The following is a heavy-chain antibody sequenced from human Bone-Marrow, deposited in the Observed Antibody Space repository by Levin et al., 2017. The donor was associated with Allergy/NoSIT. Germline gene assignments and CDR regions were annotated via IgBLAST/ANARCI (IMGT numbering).Heavy chain of an antibody. CDR3: ARAYELYYYGSGSYYNPPHDAFDI. V-gene: IGHV3-30-3*01. D-gene: IGHD3-10*01. Sequence: GESLKISCAASGFTFGSYAMHWVRQAPGKGLEWVAVISYDGSNKYYADSVKGRFTISRDNSKNTLYLQMNSLRAEDTAVYYCARAYELYYYGSGSYYNPPHDAFDIWGQGTMVTVSS. J-gene: IGHJ3*02. CDR2: ISYDGSNK. CDR1: GFTFGSYA.